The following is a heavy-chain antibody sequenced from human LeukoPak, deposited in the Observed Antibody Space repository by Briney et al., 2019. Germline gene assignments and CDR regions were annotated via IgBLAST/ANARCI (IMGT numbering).Heavy chain of an antibody. CDR3: VKDLLAAADPFDY. J-gene: IGHJ4*02. D-gene: IGHD6-13*01. V-gene: IGHV3-30*02. CDR2: IRYDGSNK. Sequence: GGSLRLSCAASGFTFSSYGMHWVRQVPGKGLEWVAFIRYDGSNKYYADSVKGRFTISRDNSKNTLYLQMNSLRAEDTAVYYCVKDLLAAADPFDYWGQGTLVTVSS. CDR1: GFTFSSYG.